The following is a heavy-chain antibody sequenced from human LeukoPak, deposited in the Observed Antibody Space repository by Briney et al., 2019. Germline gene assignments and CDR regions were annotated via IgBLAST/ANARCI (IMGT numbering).Heavy chain of an antibody. V-gene: IGHV1-18*01. D-gene: IGHD3-22*01. Sequence: GASVKVSCKASGYTFTSYGISWVRQAPGQGLEWMGWISAYNGNTNYAQKLQGRVTMTTDTSTSTAYMELRSLRSDDTAVYYCARAGLYGSSGYYLGYWGQGTLVTVSS. J-gene: IGHJ4*02. CDR1: GYTFTSYG. CDR2: ISAYNGNT. CDR3: ARAGLYGSSGYYLGY.